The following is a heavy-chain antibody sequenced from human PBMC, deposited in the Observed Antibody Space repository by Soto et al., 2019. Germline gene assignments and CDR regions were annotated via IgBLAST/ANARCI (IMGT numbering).Heavy chain of an antibody. D-gene: IGHD6-19*01. CDR1: GDSVFSSTAA. CDR2: TYYRSKWYN. Sequence: SQTLSLTCAISGDSVFSSTAAWDWIRQSPSRGLEWLGRTYYRSKWYNDYAVSVKSRITINPDTSKHQFSLQLNSVTPEDTAVYYCARDRSGSGWFNAFDIWGHGTMVTVSS. CDR3: ARDRSGSGWFNAFDI. J-gene: IGHJ3*02. V-gene: IGHV6-1*01.